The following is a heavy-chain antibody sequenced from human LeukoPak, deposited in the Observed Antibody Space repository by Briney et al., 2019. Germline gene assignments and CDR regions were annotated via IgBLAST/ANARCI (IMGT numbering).Heavy chain of an antibody. J-gene: IGHJ4*02. CDR3: AKDTYSAKISLWGD. CDR1: GFTFSSYA. V-gene: IGHV3-23*01. CDR2: ISGSGGST. Sequence: PGGSLRLSCAASGFTFSSYAVSWVRQAPGKGLEWGSAISGSGGSTSYADSVKGRFTISRNNSKNTLYLQMNSLRAEDTAVFYCAKDTYSAKISLWGDWGQGTLVTVSS. D-gene: IGHD3-16*01.